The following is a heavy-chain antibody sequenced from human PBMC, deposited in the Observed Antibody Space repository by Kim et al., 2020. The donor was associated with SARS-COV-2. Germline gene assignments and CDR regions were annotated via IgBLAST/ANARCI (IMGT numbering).Heavy chain of an antibody. V-gene: IGHV1-69*13. CDR2: IIPIFGTA. D-gene: IGHD5-18*01. J-gene: IGHJ4*02. CDR1: GGTFSSYA. CDR3: ARDTAMVRGFFDY. Sequence: SVKVSCKASGGTFSSYAISWVRQAPGQGLEWMGGIIPIFGTANYAQKFQGRVTITADESTSTAYMELCSLRSEDTAVYYCARDTAMVRGFFDYWGQGTLVTVSS.